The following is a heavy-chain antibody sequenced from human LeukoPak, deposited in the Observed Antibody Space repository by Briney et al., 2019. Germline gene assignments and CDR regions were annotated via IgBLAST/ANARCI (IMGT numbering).Heavy chain of an antibody. V-gene: IGHV1-2*02. CDR1: GYTFIGYY. J-gene: IGHJ6*02. CDR3: AREGSSWYGDAYYYYGMDV. Sequence: ASVKVSCKASGYTFIGYYMHWVRQAPGQGLEWMGWIDPNSGGTNYAQKFQGRVTMTRDTSISTAYMELSRLRSDDTAVYYCAREGSSWYGDAYYYYGMDVWGQGTTVTVSS. D-gene: IGHD6-13*01. CDR2: IDPNSGGT.